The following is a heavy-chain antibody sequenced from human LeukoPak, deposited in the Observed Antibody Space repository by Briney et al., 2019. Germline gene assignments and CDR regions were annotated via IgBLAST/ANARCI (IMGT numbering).Heavy chain of an antibody. V-gene: IGHV4-59*08. D-gene: IGHD3-3*01. CDR2: IYYSGST. J-gene: IGHJ4*02. Sequence: SETLSLTCTVSGGSISSYYWSWIRQPPGKGLEWIGYIYYSGSTNYNPSLKSRVTISVDTSKNQFSLKLSSVTAADTAVYYCARLSTYDSVPDYWGQGTLVTVSS. CDR1: GGSISSYY. CDR3: ARLSTYDSVPDY.